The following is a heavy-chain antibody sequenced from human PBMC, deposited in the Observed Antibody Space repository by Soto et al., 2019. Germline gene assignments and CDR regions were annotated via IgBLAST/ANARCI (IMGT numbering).Heavy chain of an antibody. CDR2: IYYSGST. CDR1: GGSISSYY. Sequence: LSLTCTVSGGSISSYYWSWIRQPPGKGLEWIGYIYYSGSTNYNPSLKSRVTISVDTSKNQFSLKLSSVTAADTAVYYCARALLGYCSGGSCYGRGDYYYYGMDVWGQGTTVTVSS. V-gene: IGHV4-59*01. J-gene: IGHJ6*02. D-gene: IGHD2-15*01. CDR3: ARALLGYCSGGSCYGRGDYYYYGMDV.